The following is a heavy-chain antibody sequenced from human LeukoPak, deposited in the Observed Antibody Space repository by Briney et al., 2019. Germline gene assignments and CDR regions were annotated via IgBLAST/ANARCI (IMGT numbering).Heavy chain of an antibody. CDR3: AKSAGSSSSWEFDS. CDR2: IYFGDSHT. D-gene: IGHD6-13*01. CDR1: GYRFTNYW. Sequence: GESLKISCKGSGYRFTNYWIGWVRQMPEKGLEWMGIIYFGDSHTTCSPSFQGQVTISADRSISTAYLHWNSLKASDTAIYYCAKSAGSSSSWEFDSWGQGTLVTVSS. J-gene: IGHJ4*02. V-gene: IGHV5-51*01.